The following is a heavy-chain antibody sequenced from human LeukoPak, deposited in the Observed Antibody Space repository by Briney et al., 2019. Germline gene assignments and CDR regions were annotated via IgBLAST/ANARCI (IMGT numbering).Heavy chain of an antibody. CDR2: IYYSGIT. J-gene: IGHJ3*02. V-gene: IGHV4-39*01. CDR1: GGSISSNGYY. Sequence: SETLSLTCTVSGGSISSNGYYWGWIRQSPGEGLEWIGNIYYSGITYYNASLKSRVTISVDTSKNQFSLKVRSVTAADSAVYYCARVQVAFDSWGQGTMVTVSS. CDR3: ARVQVAFDS.